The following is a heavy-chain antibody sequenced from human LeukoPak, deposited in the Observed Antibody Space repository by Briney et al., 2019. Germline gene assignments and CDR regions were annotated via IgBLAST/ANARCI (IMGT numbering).Heavy chain of an antibody. V-gene: IGHV3-15*01. Sequence: GGSLRLSWAASGFTFSNAWMSWVRQAPGKGLQWVGRLKSKTGGGTADHAAPVKGRFTISRDDSKNTLYLQMNSLKTEDTAVYYCFAAAGTFDYWGQGTLVTVSS. CDR3: FAAAGTFDY. D-gene: IGHD6-13*01. CDR1: GFTFSNAW. J-gene: IGHJ4*02. CDR2: LKSKTGGGTA.